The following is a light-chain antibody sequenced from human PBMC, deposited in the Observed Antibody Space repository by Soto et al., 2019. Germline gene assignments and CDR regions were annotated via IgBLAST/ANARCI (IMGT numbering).Light chain of an antibody. V-gene: IGLV2-14*01. CDR1: SSDVGAYNY. CDR3: SSYTSSNTLYV. CDR2: EVS. Sequence: QSVLTQPASVSGSPGQSITISCTGTSSDVGAYNYVSWYQQHPGKAPKLMIYEVSNRPSGVSNRFSGSKSGNTASLTISGLQAEDEADYYCSSYTSSNTLYVFGTGTKLTVL. J-gene: IGLJ1*01.